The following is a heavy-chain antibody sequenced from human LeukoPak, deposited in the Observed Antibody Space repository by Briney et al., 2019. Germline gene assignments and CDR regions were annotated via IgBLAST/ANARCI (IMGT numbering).Heavy chain of an antibody. D-gene: IGHD3-3*01. J-gene: IGHJ6*03. V-gene: IGHV1-18*01. CDR2: ISAYNGNT. CDR3: ARAHSFLEWLFLGYMDV. Sequence: VASVKVSCKASGYTFTSYGISWVRQAPGQGLEWMGWISAYNGNTNYAQKLQGRVTMTTDTSTSTAYMELRSLRSDDTAVYYCARAHSFLEWLFLGYMDVWGKGTTVTVSS. CDR1: GYTFTSYG.